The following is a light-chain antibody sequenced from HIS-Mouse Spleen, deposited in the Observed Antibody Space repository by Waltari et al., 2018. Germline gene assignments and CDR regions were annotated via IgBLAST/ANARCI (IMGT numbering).Light chain of an antibody. J-gene: IGLJ2*01. CDR3: YSTDSSGNHRV. V-gene: IGLV3-10*01. Sequence: SYELTQPPSVSVSPGQTARITCSGDALPKKYAYWYQQKSDQATVLVIYEDSKRPSGIPGRFSGSSSGTMATLTISGAQVEDEADYYCYSTDSSGNHRVFGGGTKLTVL. CDR1: ALPKKY. CDR2: EDS.